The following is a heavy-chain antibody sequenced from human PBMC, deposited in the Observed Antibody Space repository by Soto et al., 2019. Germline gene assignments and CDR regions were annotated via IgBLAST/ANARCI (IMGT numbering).Heavy chain of an antibody. J-gene: IGHJ3*02. Sequence: QVQLQESGPGLVKPSETLSLTCTVSGGSVSSGSYYWSWIRQPPGQGLEWIGYIYYSGSTNYNPSRKSRVTISVDTSKNQFSLKLSSVTAADTAVYYCARGPSGVGAGDGSVDIWGQGTMVTVSS. V-gene: IGHV4-61*01. D-gene: IGHD1-26*01. CDR1: GGSVSSGSYY. CDR3: ARGPSGVGAGDGSVDI. CDR2: IYYSGST.